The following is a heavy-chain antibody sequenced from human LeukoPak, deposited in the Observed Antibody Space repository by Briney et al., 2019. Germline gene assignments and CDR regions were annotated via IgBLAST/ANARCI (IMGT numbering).Heavy chain of an antibody. CDR1: GFTFSSYS. V-gene: IGHV3-21*05. Sequence: GGSLRLSCAASGFTFSSYSMNWVRQAPGKGLEWVSYISSSSSYTNYADSVKGRFTISRDNAKNSLYLQMNSLRAEDTAVYYCARDQGMYYYDSSGYQYYYYYGMDVWGQGTTVTVSS. CDR3: ARDQGMYYYDSSGYQYYYYYGMDV. CDR2: ISSSSSYT. J-gene: IGHJ6*02. D-gene: IGHD3-22*01.